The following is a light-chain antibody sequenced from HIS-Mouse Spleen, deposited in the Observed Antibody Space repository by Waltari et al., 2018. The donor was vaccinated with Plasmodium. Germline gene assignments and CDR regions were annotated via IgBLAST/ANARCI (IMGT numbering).Light chain of an antibody. CDR1: ALPNKY. Sequence: SYELTQPPSVSVSPGQTARITCSGDALPNKYAYWYQQKSGQAPVLVIYADSKRPSGIPGRFSGSSSGTMATLTISGAQVEDEADYYCYSTDSSGNHRVFGGGTKLTVL. V-gene: IGLV3-10*01. CDR2: ADS. CDR3: YSTDSSGNHRV. J-gene: IGLJ3*02.